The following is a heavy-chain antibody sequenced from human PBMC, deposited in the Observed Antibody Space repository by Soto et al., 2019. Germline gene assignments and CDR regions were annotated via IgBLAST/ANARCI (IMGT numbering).Heavy chain of an antibody. D-gene: IGHD6-13*01. CDR3: AREGGSTWKNYYFYYGMDV. V-gene: IGHV4-61*01. Sequence: SETLSLTCTVSGDSVSSGSYYWSWIRQPPGKGLEWIGCIYDSGTTNYNPSLKSRVTVSIDTSKNQFSLRLSSVTAADTAVYYCAREGGSTWKNYYFYYGMDVWGQGTTVTVSS. J-gene: IGHJ6*02. CDR2: IYDSGTT. CDR1: GDSVSSGSYY.